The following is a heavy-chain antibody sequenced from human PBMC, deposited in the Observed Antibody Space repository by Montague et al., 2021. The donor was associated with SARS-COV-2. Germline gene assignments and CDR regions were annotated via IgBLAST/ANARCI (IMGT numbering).Heavy chain of an antibody. CDR1: GFTFSSYS. CDR3: ARERITAAGTDFDY. D-gene: IGHD6-13*01. J-gene: IGHJ4*02. V-gene: IGHV3-30*04. CDR2: ISYDGTNE. Sequence: SLRLSCAASGFTFSSYSMHWVRQAPGKGLEWVAVISYDGTNEYYADSAKGRFTISRDNSKNTLYLQMNSLRAEDTAVYYCARERITAAGTDFDYWGQGTLVTVSS.